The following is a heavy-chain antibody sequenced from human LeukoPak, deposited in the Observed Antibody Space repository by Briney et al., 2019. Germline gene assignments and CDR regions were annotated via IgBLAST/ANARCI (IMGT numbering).Heavy chain of an antibody. CDR1: GFTFDDYA. V-gene: IGHV3-43*02. D-gene: IGHD6-19*01. J-gene: IGHJ4*02. Sequence: PGGSLRLSCAASGFTFDDYAMHWVRQAPGKGLDWVSLISGDDDTTYYADSVKGRFTISRDNSKNTLYLQMNSLRADDMAVYYCASSSGWYEPIEYWGQGTLVTVSS. CDR2: ISGDDDTT. CDR3: ASSSGWYEPIEY.